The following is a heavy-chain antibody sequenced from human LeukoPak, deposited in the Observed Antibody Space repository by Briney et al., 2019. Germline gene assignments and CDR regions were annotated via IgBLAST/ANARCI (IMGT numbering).Heavy chain of an antibody. Sequence: GGSLRLSCAASGFTFSDNYMSWIRQAPGKGLEWVSGISGSGGSTYYADSVKGRFTISRDNTKNTLYLQMNSLRAEDTAVYYCAKGTGAFDIWGQGTMVTVSS. J-gene: IGHJ3*02. V-gene: IGHV3-23*01. CDR1: GFTFSDNY. CDR3: AKGTGAFDI. CDR2: ISGSGGST. D-gene: IGHD1-14*01.